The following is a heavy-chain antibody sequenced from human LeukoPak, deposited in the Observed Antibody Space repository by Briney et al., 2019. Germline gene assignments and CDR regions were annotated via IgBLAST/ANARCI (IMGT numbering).Heavy chain of an antibody. CDR2: ISSSSSYI. J-gene: IGHJ4*02. CDR3: ARPNSGSYVGYFDY. Sequence: GGSLRLSCAASGFTFSSYSMNWVRQAPGKGLEWVSSISSSSSYIYYADSVKGRFTIPRDNAKNSLYLQMNSLRAEDTAVYYCARPNSGSYVGYFDYWGQGTLVTVSS. D-gene: IGHD1-26*01. V-gene: IGHV3-21*01. CDR1: GFTFSSYS.